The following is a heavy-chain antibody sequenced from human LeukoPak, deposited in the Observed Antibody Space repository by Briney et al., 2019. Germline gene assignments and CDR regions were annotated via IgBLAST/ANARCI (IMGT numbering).Heavy chain of an antibody. V-gene: IGHV3-30*18. CDR2: ISYDGSNK. D-gene: IGHD4-17*01. J-gene: IGHJ6*02. Sequence: GGCLRLSCAASGFTFSSYGMHWVRQAPGKGLEWVAVISYDGSNKYYADSVKGRFTISRDNSKNTLYLQMNSLRAEDTAVYYCAKDGTTTVTTLYYYYYGMDVWGQGTTVTVSS. CDR3: AKDGTTTVTTLYYYYYGMDV. CDR1: GFTFSSYG.